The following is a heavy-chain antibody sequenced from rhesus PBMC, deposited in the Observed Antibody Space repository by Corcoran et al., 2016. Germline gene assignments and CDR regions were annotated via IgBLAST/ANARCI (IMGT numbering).Heavy chain of an antibody. CDR1: GYSFTNYW. CDR2: IDPSDSET. V-gene: IGHV5-2*01. CDR3: AKESHYGLDS. Sequence: EVQLVQSGAEVKRPGESLKISCQTSGYSFTNYWINWVRQMPGKGLEWMGAIDPSDSETRYSPSFQGQVTISADKSISTTYLQWSSLKASDSATYYCAKESHYGLDSWGQGVVVTVSS. J-gene: IGHJ6*01.